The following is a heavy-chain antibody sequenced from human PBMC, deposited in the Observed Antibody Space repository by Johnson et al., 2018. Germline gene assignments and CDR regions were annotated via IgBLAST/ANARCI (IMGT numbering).Heavy chain of an antibody. D-gene: IGHD7-27*01. Sequence: IYSGGSIYYADSVKGRFTISRDNSKNTLYLQMNSLRAEDTAVYYCARGVTGDSRAFDIWGQGTMVTVSS. V-gene: IGHV3-53*01. CDR2: IYSGGSI. CDR3: ARGVTGDSRAFDI. J-gene: IGHJ3*02.